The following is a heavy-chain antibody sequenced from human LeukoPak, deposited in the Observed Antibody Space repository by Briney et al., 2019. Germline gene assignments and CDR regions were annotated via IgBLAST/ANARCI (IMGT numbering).Heavy chain of an antibody. CDR2: IYYSGST. V-gene: IGHV4-59*01. J-gene: IGHJ5*02. CDR1: GGSIISYY. Sequence: SETLSLTCTVSGGSIISYYWSWIRQPPGKGLEWIGYIYYSGSTNYNPSLKSRVTISVDTSKNQFSLKLSSVTAADTAVYYCARSPLNYYDSSGYYLWGQGTLVTVSS. D-gene: IGHD3-22*01. CDR3: ARSPLNYYDSSGYYL.